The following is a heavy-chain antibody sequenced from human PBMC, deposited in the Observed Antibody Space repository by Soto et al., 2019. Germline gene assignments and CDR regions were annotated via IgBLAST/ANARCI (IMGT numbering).Heavy chain of an antibody. J-gene: IGHJ4*02. CDR1: GGSISSYY. D-gene: IGHD2-15*01. Sequence: SETLSLTCTVSGGSISSYYWSWIRQPPGKGLEWIGYIYYSGSTNCNPSLNSRVTISVDTSKNQFSLKLSSVTAADTAVYYCARGTPFTFDYWGQGTLVTVSS. V-gene: IGHV4-59*01. CDR3: ARGTPFTFDY. CDR2: IYYSGST.